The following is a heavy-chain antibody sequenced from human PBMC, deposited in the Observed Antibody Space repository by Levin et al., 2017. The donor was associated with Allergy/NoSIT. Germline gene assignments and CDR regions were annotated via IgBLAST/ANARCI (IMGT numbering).Heavy chain of an antibody. CDR2: IIPIFGTA. D-gene: IGHD2-15*01. V-gene: IGHV1-69*06. Sequence: ASVKVSCKASGGTFSSYAISWVRQAPGQGLEWMGGIIPIFGTANYAQKFQGRVTITADKSTSTAYMELSSLRSEDTAVYYCARDKVVVVVAARKYNWFDPWGQGTLVTVSS. CDR3: ARDKVVVVVAARKYNWFDP. CDR1: GGTFSSYA. J-gene: IGHJ5*02.